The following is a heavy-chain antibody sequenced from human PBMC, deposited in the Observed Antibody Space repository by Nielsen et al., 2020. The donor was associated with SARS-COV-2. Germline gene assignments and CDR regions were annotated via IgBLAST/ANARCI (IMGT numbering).Heavy chain of an antibody. J-gene: IGHJ6*02. D-gene: IGHD2-2*02. Sequence: SETLSLTCAVYGGSFSGYYWSWIRQPPGKGLEWIGEINHSGSTNYNPSLKSRVTISVGTSKNQFSLKLSSVTAADTAVYYCARGGRYCSSTSCYTYYYYGMDVWGQGTTVTVSS. CDR1: GGSFSGYY. CDR2: INHSGST. V-gene: IGHV4-34*01. CDR3: ARGGRYCSSTSCYTYYYYGMDV.